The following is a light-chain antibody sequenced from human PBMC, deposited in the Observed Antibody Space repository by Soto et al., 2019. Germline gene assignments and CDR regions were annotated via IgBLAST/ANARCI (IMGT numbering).Light chain of an antibody. CDR2: DAS. V-gene: IGKV3-11*01. CDR3: QQRSNWPPELS. CDR1: QSVSRD. J-gene: IGKJ4*01. Sequence: EIVLTQSPATLSLSPGERATLSCRASQSVSRDLAWYQQRPGQAPRLLIYDASSRATGIPARFSGSGSGTDFTLTISSLEPEDFAVYYCQQRSNWPPELSFGGGNKVEIK.